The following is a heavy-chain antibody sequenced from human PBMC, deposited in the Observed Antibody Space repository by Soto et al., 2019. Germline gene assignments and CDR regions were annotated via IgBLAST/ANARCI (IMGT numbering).Heavy chain of an antibody. D-gene: IGHD3-10*01. CDR1: GDTLSTYA. V-gene: IGHV1-69*01. CDR3: ARGPIVRGVALYGMDV. CDR2: IIPVIGTP. Sequence: QVQLVQSGAEVKKPGSSVKVSCKASGDTLSTYAISWVRQAPGQGLQWMGGIIPVIGTPNYAQKFQGRVTITADESTSTAYMELGSLRSEDTAVYYCARGPIVRGVALYGMDVWGQGTTVTVSS. J-gene: IGHJ6*02.